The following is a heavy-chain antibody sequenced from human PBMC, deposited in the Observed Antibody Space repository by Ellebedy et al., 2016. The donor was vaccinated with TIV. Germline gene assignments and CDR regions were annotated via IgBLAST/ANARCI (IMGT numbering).Heavy chain of an antibody. Sequence: GESLKIFCAASGFTFSRYAMNWVRQAPGKGLEWVSAISGSGDTTYYADSVKGRFTISRDNSQDTVHLQMNSLRAEDTAVYYCTKRGVGLAACDIWGPGTMVTVSS. V-gene: IGHV3-23*01. D-gene: IGHD5-12*01. CDR3: TKRGVGLAACDI. J-gene: IGHJ3*02. CDR2: ISGSGDTT. CDR1: GFTFSRYA.